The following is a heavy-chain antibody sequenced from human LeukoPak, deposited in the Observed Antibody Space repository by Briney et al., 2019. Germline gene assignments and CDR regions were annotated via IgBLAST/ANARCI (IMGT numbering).Heavy chain of an antibody. CDR3: ARYSRPNGSWFHFDY. V-gene: IGHV1-69*04. CDR1: GGTFSSYA. D-gene: IGHD6-13*01. J-gene: IGHJ4*02. Sequence: ASVKVSCKAPGGTFSSYAISWVRQAPGQGLEWMGRIIPILGIANYAQKFQGRVTITADKSTSTAYMELSSLRSEDTAVYYCARYSRPNGSWFHFDYWGQGTLVTVSS. CDR2: IIPILGIA.